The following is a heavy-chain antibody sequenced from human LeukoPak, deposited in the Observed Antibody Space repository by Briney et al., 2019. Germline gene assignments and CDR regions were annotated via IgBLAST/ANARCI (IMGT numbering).Heavy chain of an antibody. CDR3: AREVRGGNSFDY. CDR1: GFTVSSNY. J-gene: IGHJ4*02. V-gene: IGHV3-66*01. CDR2: IYSGGST. Sequence: GSLRLSCAASGFTVSSNYMSWVRQAPGKGLEWVSLIYSGGSTYYTDSVKGRFIISRDSSKNTLYLQMNSLRAEDTAVYYCAREVRGGNSFDYWGQGTLVTVSS. D-gene: IGHD3-10*01.